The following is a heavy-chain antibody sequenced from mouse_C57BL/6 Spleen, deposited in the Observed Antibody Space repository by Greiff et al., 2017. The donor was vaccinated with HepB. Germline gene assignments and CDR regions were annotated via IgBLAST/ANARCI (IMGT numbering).Heavy chain of an antibody. CDR2: IYPGDGDT. CDR1: GYAFSSSW. V-gene: IGHV1-82*01. CDR3: ARGFTTVVDWYFDV. Sequence: VKLMESGPELVKPGASVKISCKASGYAFSSSWMNWVKQRPGKGLEWIGRIYPGDGDTNYNGKFKGKATLTADKSSSTAYMQLSSLTSEDSAVYFCARGFTTVVDWYFDVWGTGTTVTVSS. D-gene: IGHD1-1*01. J-gene: IGHJ1*03.